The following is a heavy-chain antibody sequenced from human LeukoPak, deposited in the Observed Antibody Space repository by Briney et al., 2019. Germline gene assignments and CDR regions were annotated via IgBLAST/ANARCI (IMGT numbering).Heavy chain of an antibody. J-gene: IGHJ4*02. Sequence: GASVKVSCKASGYTFTGYYMHWVRQAPGQGLEWMGWINPNSGGTNYAQKFQGRVTMTRDTSISAAYMELSRLRSDDTAVYYCARDLGFGDYVHYWGQGTLVTVSS. V-gene: IGHV1-2*02. CDR2: INPNSGGT. CDR3: ARDLGFGDYVHY. CDR1: GYTFTGYY. D-gene: IGHD3-10*01.